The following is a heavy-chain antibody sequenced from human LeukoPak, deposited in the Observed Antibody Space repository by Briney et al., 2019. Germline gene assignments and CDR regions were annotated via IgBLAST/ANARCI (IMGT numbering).Heavy chain of an antibody. Sequence: ESGPTLVNPTQTLTLTCTFSGFSLSTSGVGVGWIRQPPGKALEWLALIYWNDDKRYSPSLKSRLTITKGTSKNQVVLTMTNMDPVDTATYYCARAYGPDLHFDYWGQGTLVTVSS. D-gene: IGHD3-10*01. CDR1: GFSLSTSGVG. CDR2: IYWNDDK. CDR3: ARAYGPDLHFDY. V-gene: IGHV2-5*01. J-gene: IGHJ4*02.